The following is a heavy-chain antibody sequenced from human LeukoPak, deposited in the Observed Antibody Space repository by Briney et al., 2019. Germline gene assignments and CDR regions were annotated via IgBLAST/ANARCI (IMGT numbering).Heavy chain of an antibody. Sequence: PSETLSLTCTVSGGSISSSSYYWSWIRQPPGKGLEWIGEINHSGSTNYNPSLKSRVTISVDTSKNQFSLKLSSVTAADTAVYYCARVGPGRYQLRYYFDYWGQGTLVTVSS. CDR3: ARVGPGRYQLRYYFDY. J-gene: IGHJ4*02. CDR2: INHSGST. V-gene: IGHV4-39*07. CDR1: GGSISSSSYY. D-gene: IGHD2-2*01.